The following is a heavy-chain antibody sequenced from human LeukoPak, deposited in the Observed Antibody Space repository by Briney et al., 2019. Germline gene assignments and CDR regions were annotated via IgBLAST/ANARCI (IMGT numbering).Heavy chain of an antibody. CDR1: GFTFSSYS. Sequence: GGTLRLSCAASGFTFSSYSMNWVRQAPGKGLEWVSSISSSSSYIYYADSVKGRFTISRDNAKNSLYLQMNSLRAEDTAVCYCARVGPSSSLDYWGQGTLVTVSS. D-gene: IGHD6-13*01. V-gene: IGHV3-21*01. CDR3: ARVGPSSSLDY. J-gene: IGHJ4*02. CDR2: ISSSSSYI.